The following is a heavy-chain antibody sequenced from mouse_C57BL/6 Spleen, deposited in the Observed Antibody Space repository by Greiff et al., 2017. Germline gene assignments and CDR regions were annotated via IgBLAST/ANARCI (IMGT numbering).Heavy chain of an antibody. J-gene: IGHJ2*01. CDR1: GYTFTSYW. Sequence: QVQLQQPGAELVKPGASVKLSCKASGYTFTSYWMHWVKQRPGQGLEWIGMIHPNSGSTNYNEKFKSKATLTVDKSSSTAYMQLSSLTAEDSAVDYCARSGTTVVAPDYWGQGTTLTVSS. D-gene: IGHD1-1*01. CDR2: IHPNSGST. V-gene: IGHV1-64*01. CDR3: ARSGTTVVAPDY.